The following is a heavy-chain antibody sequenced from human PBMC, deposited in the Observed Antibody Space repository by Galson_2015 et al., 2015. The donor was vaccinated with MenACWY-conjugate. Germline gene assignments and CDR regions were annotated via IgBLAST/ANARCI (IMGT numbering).Heavy chain of an antibody. V-gene: IGHV3-23*01. CDR1: GFTFSSYA. CDR2: ISGSGGST. J-gene: IGHJ3*02. Sequence: SLRLSCAASGFTFSSYAMSWVRQAPGKGLEWVSVISGSGGSTYYADSVKGRFTISRDNSKNTLYQQMNSLRAEDTAVYYCAKDRVLIVVVPDAFDIWGQGTKVTVSS. D-gene: IGHD2-2*01. CDR3: AKDRVLIVVVPDAFDI.